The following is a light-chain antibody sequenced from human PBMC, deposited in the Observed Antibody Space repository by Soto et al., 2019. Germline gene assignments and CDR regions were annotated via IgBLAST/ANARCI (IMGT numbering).Light chain of an antibody. V-gene: IGLV2-14*01. J-gene: IGLJ1*01. CDR2: EVI. CDR3: TSYTSSSTYV. Sequence: QSVLTQPASVSGSPGQSITISCTGTSSDVGAYDYVSWYQQHPGKVPKFMIYEVINRPSGVSHRFSGSKSGNTASLTISGLQAEDEDDYYCTSYTSSSTYVFGTGTKLTVL. CDR1: SSDVGAYDY.